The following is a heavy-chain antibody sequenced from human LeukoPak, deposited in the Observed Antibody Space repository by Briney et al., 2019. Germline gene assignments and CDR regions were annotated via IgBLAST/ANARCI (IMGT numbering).Heavy chain of an antibody. CDR2: IKQDGSDR. V-gene: IGHV3-7*03. J-gene: IGHJ4*02. Sequence: GGSLRLSCAASGFTFSSYGMHWVRQAPGTGLEWVANIKQDGSDRNYVTSVRGRFTNSRDNAESSLFLQMNSLRAEDTAVYYCVRNLAVAGTCFDSWGQGTLVTVSS. D-gene: IGHD6-19*01. CDR3: VRNLAVAGTCFDS. CDR1: GFTFSSYG.